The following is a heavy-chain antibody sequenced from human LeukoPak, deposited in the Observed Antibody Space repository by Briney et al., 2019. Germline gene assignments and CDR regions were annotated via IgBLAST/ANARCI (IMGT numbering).Heavy chain of an antibody. Sequence: GESLKISCKGSGYSFTNYWIGWVRQMPGQGLGWMGIIYPGDSDTRYSPSFQGQVTISVDKSISTAYLQWSSLKASDTAIYYCAIASYSGTYLRFAYWGQGTLVTVSS. CDR1: GYSFTNYW. CDR3: AIASYSGTYLRFAY. CDR2: IYPGDSDT. D-gene: IGHD1-26*01. J-gene: IGHJ4*02. V-gene: IGHV5-51*01.